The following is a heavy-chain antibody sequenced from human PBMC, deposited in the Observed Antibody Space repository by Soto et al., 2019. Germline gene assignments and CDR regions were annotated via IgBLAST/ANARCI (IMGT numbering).Heavy chain of an antibody. V-gene: IGHV3-30*18. CDR3: AKDGGPLVATIIDWYFDL. CDR1: GFTFSSYG. CDR2: ISYDGSNK. D-gene: IGHD5-12*01. Sequence: QVQLVESGGGVVQPGRSLRLSCAASGFTFSSYGMHWVRQAPGKGLEWGAVISYDGSNKYYADSVKGRFTISRDNSKNTLYLQMNSLRAEDTAVYYCAKDGGPLVATIIDWYFDLWGRGTLVTVSS. J-gene: IGHJ2*01.